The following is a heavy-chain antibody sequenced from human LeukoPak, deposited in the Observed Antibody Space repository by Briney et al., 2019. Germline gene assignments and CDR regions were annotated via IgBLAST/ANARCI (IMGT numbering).Heavy chain of an antibody. V-gene: IGHV3-74*01. J-gene: IGHJ6*02. Sequence: TGRSLRLSCAASGFTFSGYPMHWVRQAPGKGLVWVSHINDDGSSTSYADSVKGRFTISRDNAKNTLYLQMNSLRAEDTAVYYCARESSYGMDVWGQGTTVTVSS. CDR2: INDDGSST. CDR1: GFTFSGYP. CDR3: ARESSYGMDV.